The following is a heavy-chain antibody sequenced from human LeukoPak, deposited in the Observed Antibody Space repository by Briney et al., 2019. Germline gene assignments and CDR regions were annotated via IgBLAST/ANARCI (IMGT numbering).Heavy chain of an antibody. CDR3: ARPGNDAFDI. Sequence: GGSLRLSCAASGFTFSSYWMSWVRQAPGKGLEWVANIKQDGSEKYYVDSVKGRFTISRDNAKNSLCLQMNSLRDGDTAVYYCARPGNDAFDIWGQGTMVTVSS. CDR1: GFTFSSYW. CDR2: IKQDGSEK. V-gene: IGHV3-7*02. J-gene: IGHJ3*02.